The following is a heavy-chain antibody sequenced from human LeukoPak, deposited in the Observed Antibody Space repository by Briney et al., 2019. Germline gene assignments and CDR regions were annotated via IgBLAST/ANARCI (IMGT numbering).Heavy chain of an antibody. CDR2: IIPIFGTA. CDR1: GGTFSSYA. D-gene: IGHD1-26*01. J-gene: IGHJ3*02. V-gene: IGHV1-69*06. Sequence: ASVKVSCKASGGTFSSYAISWVRQAPGQGLEWMGGIIPIFGTANYAQKFQGRVTITADKSTSTAYMELSSLRSEDTAVYYCARDSGSLFGAFDIWGQGTMVTVSS. CDR3: ARDSGSLFGAFDI.